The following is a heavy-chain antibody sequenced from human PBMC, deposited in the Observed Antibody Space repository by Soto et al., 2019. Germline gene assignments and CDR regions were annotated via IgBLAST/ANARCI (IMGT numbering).Heavy chain of an antibody. Sequence: SSVKGSCKSSGYTFTIYGISWVRQAPGQVLEWMGGIVPVFGRPNYAQRFRGRLTITADESTSTGYMELISLRSDDTAVYYCAREGSGYNFWGQGNQVTVSS. CDR2: IVPVFGRP. CDR1: GYTFTIYG. D-gene: IGHD5-12*01. V-gene: IGHV1-69*13. CDR3: AREGSGYNF. J-gene: IGHJ4*02.